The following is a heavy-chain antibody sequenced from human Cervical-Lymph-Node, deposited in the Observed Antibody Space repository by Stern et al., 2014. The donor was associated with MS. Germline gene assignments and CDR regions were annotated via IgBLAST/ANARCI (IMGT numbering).Heavy chain of an antibody. CDR1: GFTFSSYA. CDR3: ASTLLPLRFLEWLLSY. J-gene: IGHJ4*02. D-gene: IGHD3-3*01. CDR2: ISYDGSNK. Sequence: QVQLVQSGGGVVQPGRSLRLSCAASGFTFSSYAMHWVRQAPGKGLEWVAVISYDGSNKYYADSVKGRFTISRDNSKNTLYLQMNSLRAEDTAVYYCASTLLPLRFLEWLLSYWGQGTLVTVSS. V-gene: IGHV3-30*01.